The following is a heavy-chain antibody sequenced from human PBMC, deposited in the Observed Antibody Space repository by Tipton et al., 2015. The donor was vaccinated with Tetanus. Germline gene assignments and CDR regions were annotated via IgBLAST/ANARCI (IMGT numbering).Heavy chain of an antibody. D-gene: IGHD3-3*01. CDR2: INPSGGST. V-gene: IGHV1-46*01. CDR1: GYTFTSYY. J-gene: IGHJ5*02. CDR3: ARDLGTAITIFGVVIEGNWFDP. Sequence: QSGAEVKKPGASVKVSCKASGYTFTSYYMHWVRQAPGQGLEWMGIINPSGGSTSYAQKFQGRVTMTRDTSTSTVCMELSSLRSEDTAVYYCARDLGTAITIFGVVIEGNWFDPWGQGTLVTVSS.